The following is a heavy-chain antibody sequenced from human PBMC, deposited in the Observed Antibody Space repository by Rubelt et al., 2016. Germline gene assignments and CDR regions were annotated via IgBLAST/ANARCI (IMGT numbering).Heavy chain of an antibody. CDR1: GFTFSSYG. J-gene: IGHJ4*02. V-gene: IGHV3-64D*09. CDR3: ARTIAGTTWDYFDY. CDR2: ISNNGNSI. D-gene: IGHD1-26*01. Sequence: GGGLVQPGGSLRLSCSASGFTFSSYGMHWVRQAPGKGLEYVSAISNNGNSIYYADSVRGRFTISRDNSKNTLYLQMSSLRADDTAVYYCARTIAGTTWDYFDYWGQGTLVTVSS.